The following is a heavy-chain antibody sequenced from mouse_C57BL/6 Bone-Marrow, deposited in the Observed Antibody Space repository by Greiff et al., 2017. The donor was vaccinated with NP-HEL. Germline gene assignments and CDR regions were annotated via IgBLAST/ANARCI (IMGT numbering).Heavy chain of an antibody. CDR2: IRLKSDNYAT. V-gene: IGHV6-3*01. D-gene: IGHD1-1*01. CDR3: SYYYGSSYSLYWYFDV. CDR1: GFTFSNYW. J-gene: IGHJ1*03. Sequence: EVKVEESGGGLVQPGGSMKLSCVASGFTFSNYWMNWVRQSPEKGLEWVAQIRLKSDNYATHYAESVKGRFTISRDDSKSSVYLQMNNLRAEDTGIYYCSYYYGSSYSLYWYFDVWGTGTTVTVSS.